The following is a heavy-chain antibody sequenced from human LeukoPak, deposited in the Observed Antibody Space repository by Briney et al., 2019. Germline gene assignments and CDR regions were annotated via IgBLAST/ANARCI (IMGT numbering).Heavy chain of an antibody. CDR1: GFTFSSYA. D-gene: IGHD6-19*01. V-gene: IGHV3-23*01. Sequence: GGSLRLSCAASGFTFSSYAMSWVRQAPGKGLEWVSAISGSGGSTYYADSVKGRFTISRDNSKNTLYLQMNSLRAEDTAVYYCAKLERLTVAGDSPFDYWGQGTLVTVSS. CDR3: AKLERLTVAGDSPFDY. CDR2: ISGSGGST. J-gene: IGHJ4*02.